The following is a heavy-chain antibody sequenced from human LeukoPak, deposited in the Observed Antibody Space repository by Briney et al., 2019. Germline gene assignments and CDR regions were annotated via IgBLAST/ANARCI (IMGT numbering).Heavy chain of an antibody. CDR3: AKAQYDWVTLAFDY. J-gene: IGHJ4*02. CDR1: GFTFSSYG. D-gene: IGHD4-23*01. Sequence: GRSLRLSCAASGFTFSSYGMHWVRQAPGKGLEWVAFIRYDGSNKYYADSVKGRFTISRDNSKNTLYLQMNSLRAEDTAVYYCAKAQYDWVTLAFDYWGQGTLVTVSS. V-gene: IGHV3-30*02. CDR2: IRYDGSNK.